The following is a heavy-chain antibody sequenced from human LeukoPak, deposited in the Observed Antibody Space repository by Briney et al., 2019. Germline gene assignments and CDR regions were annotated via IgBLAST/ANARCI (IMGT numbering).Heavy chain of an antibody. Sequence: GGSLRLSCAASGFTFSSYAMHWVRQAPGKGLEWVAVISYDGSNKYYADSVKGRFTISRDNSKNTLYLQMNSLRAEDTAVYYCARETIARGGIAAAGTPAYWGQGTLVTVSS. D-gene: IGHD6-13*01. CDR2: ISYDGSNK. CDR1: GFTFSSYA. J-gene: IGHJ4*02. V-gene: IGHV3-30-3*01. CDR3: ARETIARGGIAAAGTPAY.